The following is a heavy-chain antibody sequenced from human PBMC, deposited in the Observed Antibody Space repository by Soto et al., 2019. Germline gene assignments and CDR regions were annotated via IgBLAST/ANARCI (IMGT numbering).Heavy chain of an antibody. D-gene: IGHD3-22*01. V-gene: IGHV4-38-2*01. CDR2: IYHSGST. CDR1: GYSISSGYH. CDR3: ARTLYYYEDY. J-gene: IGHJ4*02. Sequence: SETLSLTCAVSGYSISSGYHWGWIRQPPGKGLEWIGRIYHSGSTSYNPSLKNRVTISVDTSKSQFSLNLSSVTAADTAVYYCARTLYYYEDYWGQGTLVTVSS.